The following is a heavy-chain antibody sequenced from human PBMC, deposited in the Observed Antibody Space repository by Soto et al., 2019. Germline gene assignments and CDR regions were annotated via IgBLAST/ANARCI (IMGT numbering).Heavy chain of an antibody. J-gene: IGHJ4*02. Sequence: ASVKVSCQASGDTFSSYPISWVRQAPRQGLEWMGRIIPILGIANYAQKFQGRVTITADKSTSTAYMELSSLRSEDTAVYYCARDHGDTMIVDYLGQGTLVTVSS. D-gene: IGHD3-22*01. CDR3: ARDHGDTMIVDY. V-gene: IGHV1-69*10. CDR2: IIPILGIA. CDR1: GDTFSSYP.